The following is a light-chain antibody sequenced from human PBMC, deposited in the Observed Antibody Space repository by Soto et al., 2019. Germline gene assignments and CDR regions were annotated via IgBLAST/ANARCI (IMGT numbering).Light chain of an antibody. CDR3: QQYNDWPSLT. Sequence: EKVLTQSPVTLSVSLGERATLSCRASQSITTNLAWYQQKPGQAPRLLIFGASNRATGIPARFSGSGSGTEFSLTLSSLRSEDSAIYYCQQYNDWPSLTFGGGTKVEIK. CDR2: GAS. CDR1: QSITTN. J-gene: IGKJ4*02. V-gene: IGKV3-15*01.